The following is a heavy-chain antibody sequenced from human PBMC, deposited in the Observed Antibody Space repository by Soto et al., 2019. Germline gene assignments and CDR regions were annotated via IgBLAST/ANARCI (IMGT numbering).Heavy chain of an antibody. Sequence: EVQLLESGGGLVQPGGSLRLSCAASGFTFSSYAMSWVRQAPGKEMEWVSTITGSGGGTYYADSVKGRFSISRDNSKSTLYLQMNSLRAEDTALYYCAKDHRPIVVVARNFDSWGQGTLVTVSS. V-gene: IGHV3-23*01. CDR1: GFTFSSYA. CDR3: AKDHRPIVVVARNFDS. J-gene: IGHJ4*02. D-gene: IGHD2-15*01. CDR2: ITGSGGGT.